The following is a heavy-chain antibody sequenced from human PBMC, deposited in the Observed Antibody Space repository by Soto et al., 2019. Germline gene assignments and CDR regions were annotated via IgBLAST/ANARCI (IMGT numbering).Heavy chain of an antibody. CDR1: GDSVSSNSAA. CDR2: TYYRSKWYN. V-gene: IGHV6-1*01. CDR3: ARELLWFGELLSLNWFDP. D-gene: IGHD3-10*01. Sequence: PSQTLSLTCAISGDSVSSNSAAWNWIRQSPSRGLEWLGRTYYRSKWYNDYAVSVKSRITINPDTSKNQFSLQLNSVTPEDTAVDFCARELLWFGELLSLNWFDPWGQGTLVTVSS. J-gene: IGHJ5*02.